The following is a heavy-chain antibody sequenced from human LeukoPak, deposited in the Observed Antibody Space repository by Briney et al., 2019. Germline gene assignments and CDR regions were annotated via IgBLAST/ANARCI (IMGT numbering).Heavy chain of an antibody. CDR2: FDPEDGET. CDR1: GYTLTELS. V-gene: IGHV1-24*01. J-gene: IGHJ4*02. Sequence: ASVKVSCKVSGYTLTELSMHWVRQAPGKGLEWMGGFDPEDGETICAQKFQGRVTMTEGTSTDTAYMELSSLRSEDTAVYYCATDRRTDYYDSTLYDYWGQGTLVTASS. D-gene: IGHD3-22*01. CDR3: ATDRRTDYYDSTLYDY.